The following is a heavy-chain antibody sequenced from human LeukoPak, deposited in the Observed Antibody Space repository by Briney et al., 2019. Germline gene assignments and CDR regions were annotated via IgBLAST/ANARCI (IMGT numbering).Heavy chain of an antibody. CDR2: INHSGNT. CDR1: VGSFSGYY. D-gene: IGHD3-22*01. V-gene: IGHV4-34*01. J-gene: IGHJ1*01. Sequence: PSETLSLTCAVYVGSFSGYYWTWIRQPPGKGLEWIGEINHSGNTNYNPSLKSRATILVDTSKNQFSLKLSSVAAADTAVYYCARDEHSSGYHYDPEYFQHWGQGTLVTVSS. CDR3: ARDEHSSGYHYDPEYFQH.